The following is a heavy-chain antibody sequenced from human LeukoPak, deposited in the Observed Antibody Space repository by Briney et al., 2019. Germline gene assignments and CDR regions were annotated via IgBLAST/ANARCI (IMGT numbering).Heavy chain of an antibody. D-gene: IGHD1-26*01. CDR2: ISADNGNT. CDR1: GYIFTNFG. V-gene: IGHV1-18*01. Sequence: ASVKVSCKASGYIFTNFGITWVRQAPGQGLEWMGWISADNGNTNYAHKFQGRVTMTTDTSTTTAYMELRSLRSDDTAVYFCARDGVSYSQLPFYFDYWGQGTLVTVSS. CDR3: ARDGVSYSQLPFYFDY. J-gene: IGHJ4*02.